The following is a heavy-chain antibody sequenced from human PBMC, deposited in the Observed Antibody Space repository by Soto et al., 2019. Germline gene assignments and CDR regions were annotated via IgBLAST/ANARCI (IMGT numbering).Heavy chain of an antibody. Sequence: PGGSLRLSCAASGFTFSAYDMHWVRQTTGKGLEWVSAIGAADDPYYLGSVKGRFTISRENAKNSLYLQMNSLRAEDTAVYYCARAYSGRLPRRADYYCAMDVWGQGTTVTVSS. CDR3: ARAYSGRLPRRADYYCAMDV. CDR2: IGAADDP. CDR1: GFTFSAYD. J-gene: IGHJ6*02. D-gene: IGHD2-15*01. V-gene: IGHV3-13*05.